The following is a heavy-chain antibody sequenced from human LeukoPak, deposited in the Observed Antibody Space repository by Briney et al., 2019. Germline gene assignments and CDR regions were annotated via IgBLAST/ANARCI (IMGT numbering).Heavy chain of an antibody. J-gene: IGHJ5*02. CDR1: GYSFTSYW. CDR2: IYPGDSDT. D-gene: IGHD3-10*01. Sequence: GESLKISCKGSGYSFTSYWIGWVRPMPGKGLEWMGIIYPGDSDTRYSPSFQGQVTISADKSISTAYLQWSSLKASDTAMYYCARQDYYGPLAYNWFDPWGQGTLVTVSS. V-gene: IGHV5-51*01. CDR3: ARQDYYGPLAYNWFDP.